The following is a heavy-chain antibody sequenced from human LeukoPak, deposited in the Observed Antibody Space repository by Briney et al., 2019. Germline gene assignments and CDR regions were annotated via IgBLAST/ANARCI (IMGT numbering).Heavy chain of an antibody. CDR2: ITDNGRST. CDR3: AKHPGPQGGNPFNL. D-gene: IGHD4-23*01. CDR1: GFTFRSYD. J-gene: IGHJ5*02. Sequence: TGGSLRLACAASGFTFRSYDMSWVGQAPGKGLQWVSSITDNGRSTNYADSVKGRFTISRDNSKNTMYLHVNSLTAGDTAVYYCAKHPGPQGGNPFNLWGQGTLVTVSS. V-gene: IGHV3-23*01.